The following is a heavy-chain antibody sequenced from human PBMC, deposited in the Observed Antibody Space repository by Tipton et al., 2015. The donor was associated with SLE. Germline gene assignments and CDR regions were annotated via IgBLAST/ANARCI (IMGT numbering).Heavy chain of an antibody. V-gene: IGHV3-30*03. CDR1: GFTFSSYG. Sequence: SLRLSCVASGFTFSSYGMHWVRQAPGKGLEWVAVISYDGSNKYYADSVKGRFTLSRDNSKNTLYLQMNSLRAEDTAVYYCARDISPYYYGMDVWGLGTTVTGTS. J-gene: IGHJ6*02. D-gene: IGHD3-9*01. CDR2: ISYDGSNK. CDR3: ARDISPYYYGMDV.